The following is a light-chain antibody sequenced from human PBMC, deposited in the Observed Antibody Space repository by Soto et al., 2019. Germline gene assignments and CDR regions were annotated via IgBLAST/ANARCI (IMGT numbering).Light chain of an antibody. J-gene: IGKJ3*01. Sequence: IVLTQSPGTLSLSPGERATLSCRASQSVSSSYLAWYQQKPGQAPRLLIYGASSRATGIPDRFSGSGSGTDFTLTISRLEPEDFAVYYCQQYAATPRTFGPGTKVDIK. CDR2: GAS. CDR1: QSVSSSY. CDR3: QQYAATPRT. V-gene: IGKV3-20*01.